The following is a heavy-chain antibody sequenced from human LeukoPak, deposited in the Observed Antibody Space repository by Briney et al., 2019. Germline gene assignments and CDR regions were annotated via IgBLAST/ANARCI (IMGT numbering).Heavy chain of an antibody. CDR1: GFTFSSYA. D-gene: IGHD6-13*01. CDR3: AKILNGYSSSWYDPLFDY. J-gene: IGHJ4*02. V-gene: IGHV3-23*01. CDR2: ISGSGGST. Sequence: PGGSLRLSCAASGFTFSSYAMSWVRQAPGKGLEWVSAISGSGGSTYYADSVKGRFTISRDNSKNTLYLQMNSLRAEDTAVYYCAKILNGYSSSWYDPLFDYWGQGTLVTVSS.